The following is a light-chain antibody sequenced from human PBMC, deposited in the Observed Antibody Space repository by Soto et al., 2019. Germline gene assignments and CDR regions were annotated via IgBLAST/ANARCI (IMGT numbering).Light chain of an antibody. CDR3: QHYNNWPPWT. V-gene: IGKV3-11*01. CDR2: DAS. Sequence: EILFIPSPAPPSLSPRGRAPPSRSASQSVSSYLAWYQQKPGQAPRLLIYDASSRATGIPARFSGSGFGTDFTLTISSLESEDFAVYYCQHYNNWPPWTFGQGTRLEIK. J-gene: IGKJ5*01. CDR1: QSVSSY.